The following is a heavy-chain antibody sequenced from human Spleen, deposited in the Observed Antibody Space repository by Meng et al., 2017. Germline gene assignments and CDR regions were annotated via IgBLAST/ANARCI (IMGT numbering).Heavy chain of an antibody. Sequence: SETLSLTCTVSGGSISSYYWSWIRQPPGKGLEWIGYIFHSGSTNHNPSLKSRVTISVDTSKNQFSLKLSSVTAADTAVYYCAREGGGSGTSRYWYFDLWGLGTLVTVSS. CDR2: IFHSGST. V-gene: IGHV4-59*01. D-gene: IGHD3-10*01. J-gene: IGHJ2*01. CDR3: AREGGGSGTSRYWYFDL. CDR1: GGSISSYY.